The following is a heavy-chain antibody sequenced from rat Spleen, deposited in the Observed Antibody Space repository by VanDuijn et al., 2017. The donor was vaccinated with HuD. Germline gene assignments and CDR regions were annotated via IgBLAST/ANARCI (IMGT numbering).Heavy chain of an antibody. CDR3: GKDMNYYSTYPFYVMGA. J-gene: IGHJ4*01. D-gene: IGHD1-2*01. CDR1: GFNFNDYW. CDR2: INKDSSIK. V-gene: IGHV4-2*01. Sequence: EVKLVESRGGLVQPGRSLKLSCAASGFNFNDYWMGWVRQAPGKGLEWIGEINKDSSIKKYSPSLKDKFTISRDNAQNTLYLQMHSLRSEDTATYYCGKDMNYYSTYPFYVMGAWGQGASVTVSS.